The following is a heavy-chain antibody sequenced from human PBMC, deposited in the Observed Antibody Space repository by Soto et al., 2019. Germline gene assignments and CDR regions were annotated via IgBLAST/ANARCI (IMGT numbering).Heavy chain of an antibody. D-gene: IGHD6-19*01. CDR2: ISSSSSYI. CDR1: GFTFSSYS. CDR3: ARLGHRGWDY. Sequence: EVQLVESGGGLVKPGGSLRLSCAASGFTFSSYSMNWVRQAPGKGLEWVSSISSSSSYIYYADSVKGRFTSSRDNAKNALYLQMNSLRAEDTAVYYCARLGHRGWDYWGQGTLVTVSS. V-gene: IGHV3-21*01. J-gene: IGHJ4*02.